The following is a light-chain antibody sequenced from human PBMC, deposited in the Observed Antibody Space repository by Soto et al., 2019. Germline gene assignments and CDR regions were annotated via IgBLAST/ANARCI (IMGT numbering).Light chain of an antibody. J-gene: IGKJ4*01. CDR2: DAS. Sequence: EIVLTQSPATLSLSPGERATLSCGASQSVSSSYLAWYQQKPGLAPRLLIYDASSRATGIPDRFSGGGSGTDFTLTISRLEPEDFAVYYCQQYGSSLLTFGGGTKVDIK. V-gene: IGKV3D-20*01. CDR3: QQYGSSLLT. CDR1: QSVSSSY.